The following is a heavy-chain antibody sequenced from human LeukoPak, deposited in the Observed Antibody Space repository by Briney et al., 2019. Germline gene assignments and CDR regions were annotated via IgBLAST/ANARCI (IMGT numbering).Heavy chain of an antibody. V-gene: IGHV1-18*01. CDR2: ISAYNGNT. Sequence: ASVKVSCKASGYTFTSYGISWVRQAPGQGLEWMGWISAYNGNTNYAQKLQGRVTMTTDTSTSTAYMELRSLRSDDTAVYYCARNMGTFFGEVIIEDSCDYWGQEPRVTVST. D-gene: IGHD3-3*01. CDR3: ARNMGTFFGEVIIEDSCDY. CDR1: GYTFTSYG. J-gene: IGHJ4*02.